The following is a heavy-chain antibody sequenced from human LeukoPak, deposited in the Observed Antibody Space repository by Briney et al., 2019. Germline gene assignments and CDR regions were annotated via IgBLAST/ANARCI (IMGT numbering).Heavy chain of an antibody. CDR3: ARVPPPNRGAKGRDGYNRGDAFDI. CDR2: ITPDGTST. CDR1: GFTFSSYW. V-gene: IGHV3-74*01. D-gene: IGHD5-24*01. J-gene: IGHJ3*02. Sequence: PGGSLRLSCVASGFTFSSYWMHWVRQAPGKGLVWVSRITPDGTSTTYADSVKGRFTISRDNAKNTLYVQMNSLRAEDTAVYYCARVPPPNRGAKGRDGYNRGDAFDIWGQGTMLTVSS.